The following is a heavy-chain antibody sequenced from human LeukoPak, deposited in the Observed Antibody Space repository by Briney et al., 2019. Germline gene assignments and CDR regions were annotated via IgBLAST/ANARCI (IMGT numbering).Heavy chain of an antibody. V-gene: IGHV1-69*13. CDR2: IIPIFGTA. Sequence: SVKVSCKASGYTFTGYYMHWVRQAPGQGLEWMGGIIPIFGTANYAQKFQGRVTITADESTSTAYMELSSLRSEDTAVYYCARALWRYYDSSGYYYLFDYWGQGTLVTVSS. J-gene: IGHJ4*02. D-gene: IGHD3-22*01. CDR3: ARALWRYYDSSGYYYLFDY. CDR1: GYTFTGYY.